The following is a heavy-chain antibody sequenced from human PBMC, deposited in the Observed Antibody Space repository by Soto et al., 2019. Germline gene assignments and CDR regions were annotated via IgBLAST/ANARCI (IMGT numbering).Heavy chain of an antibody. J-gene: IGHJ6*02. V-gene: IGHV3-74*01. Sequence: GGSLRLSCAASGFTFSSYWMHWVRQAPGKGLVWVSRINSDGSSTSYADSVKGRFTISRDNAKNTLYLQMNSLRAEDTAVYYCARVTGDPMSGYDWYGMDVWGQGTTVTVSS. CDR3: ARVTGDPMSGYDWYGMDV. CDR1: GFTFSSYW. D-gene: IGHD5-12*01. CDR2: INSDGSST.